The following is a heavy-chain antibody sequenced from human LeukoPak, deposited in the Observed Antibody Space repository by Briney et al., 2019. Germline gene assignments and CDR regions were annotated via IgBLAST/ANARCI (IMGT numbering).Heavy chain of an antibody. J-gene: IGHJ4*02. Sequence: PGGSMRLSSAASGFTFSSYAMSWVRQAPGKGREWVSAISGSGGSTYYADSVKGRFTISRDNSKNTLYLQMNSLRAEDTAVYYCAKDLAQTTVVTPFDYWGQGTLVTVSS. D-gene: IGHD4-23*01. CDR1: GFTFSSYA. CDR3: AKDLAQTTVVTPFDY. CDR2: ISGSGGST. V-gene: IGHV3-23*01.